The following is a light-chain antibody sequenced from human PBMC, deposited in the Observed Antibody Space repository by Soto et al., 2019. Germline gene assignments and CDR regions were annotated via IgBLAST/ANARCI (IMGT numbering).Light chain of an antibody. Sequence: IVLTHSPATLSLYPGERATLSCRASQSVSSYLAWYQQKPGQAPRLLIYDASNRATGIPARFSGSGSGTDFTLTISSLEPEDFAVYYCQQRSNWPPTFGQGTKVDIK. CDR2: DAS. J-gene: IGKJ1*01. CDR1: QSVSSY. CDR3: QQRSNWPPT. V-gene: IGKV3-11*01.